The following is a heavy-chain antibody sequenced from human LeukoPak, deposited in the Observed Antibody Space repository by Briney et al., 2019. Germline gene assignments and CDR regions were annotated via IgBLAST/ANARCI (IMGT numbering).Heavy chain of an antibody. CDR3: ATRIRYSNYVGGWFDP. CDR2: FDPEDGET. Sequence: ASVKVSCKVSGYTLTELSMHWVRQAPGEGLEWMGGFDPEDGETIYAQKFQGRVTMTEDTSTDTAYMELSSLRSEDTAVYYCATRIRYSNYVGGWFDPWGQGTLVTVSS. CDR1: GYTLTELS. V-gene: IGHV1-24*01. D-gene: IGHD4-11*01. J-gene: IGHJ5*02.